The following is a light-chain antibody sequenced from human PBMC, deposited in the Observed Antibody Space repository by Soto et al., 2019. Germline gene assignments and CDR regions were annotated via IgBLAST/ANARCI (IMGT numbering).Light chain of an antibody. CDR3: LQANSFPWT. CDR1: QGISSW. V-gene: IGKV1-12*01. CDR2: AAS. J-gene: IGKJ1*01. Sequence: DLQMTQSPSSLSASVGHRVTITCRASQGISSWLAWYHQKPGKAPKRLIYAASSLQSGVSARFSGSGFGTDLTLIISSLQAEDFATCYFLQANSFPWTFGQGTKVEIK.